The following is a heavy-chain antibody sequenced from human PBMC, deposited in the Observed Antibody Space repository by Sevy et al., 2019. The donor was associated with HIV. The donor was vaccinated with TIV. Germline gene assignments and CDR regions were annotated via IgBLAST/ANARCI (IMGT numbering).Heavy chain of an antibody. J-gene: IGHJ5*02. CDR1: GGSFSGYY. V-gene: IGHV4-34*01. CDR3: ARVSYPYYFDP. CDR2: INHSGST. Sequence: LTCAVYGGSFSGYYWSWIRQPPGKGLEWIGEINHSGSTNYNPSLKSRVTISVDTSKNQFSLKLSSVTAADTAVYYCARVSYPYYFDPWGQGTLVTVSS. D-gene: IGHD3-10*01.